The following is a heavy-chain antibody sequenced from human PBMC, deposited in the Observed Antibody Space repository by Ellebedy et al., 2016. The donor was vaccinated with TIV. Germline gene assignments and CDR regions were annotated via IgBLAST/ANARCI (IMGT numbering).Heavy chain of an antibody. CDR2: ISHDGNKK. CDR3: ARALRERATNPIDY. CDR1: GFTFRSYG. Sequence: PGGSLRLSCAASGFTFRSYGMHWIRQAPGKGLEWVAVISHDGNKKYFGDSVSGRFTISRDNSKNTLNLQMNSLRIEDTAVYYCARALRERATNPIDYWGLGTLVTVSS. D-gene: IGHD5-24*01. V-gene: IGHV3-30*03. J-gene: IGHJ4*02.